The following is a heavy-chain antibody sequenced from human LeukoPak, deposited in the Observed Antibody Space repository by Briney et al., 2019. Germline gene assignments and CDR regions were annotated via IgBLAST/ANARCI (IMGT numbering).Heavy chain of an antibody. J-gene: IGHJ4*02. CDR2: IRYDSSSR. V-gene: IGHV3-30*02. D-gene: IGHD6-13*01. CDR1: ESSFSTYG. CDR3: AKDRRYDSSWYGAGDY. Sequence: GGSLRLSCEASESSFSTYGMHWVRQAPGKGLEWVAFIRYDSSSRFYADSVKGRFTISRDNSKNTLYLQMNSLRAEDTAVYYCAKDRRYDSSWYGAGDYWGQGTLVTVSS.